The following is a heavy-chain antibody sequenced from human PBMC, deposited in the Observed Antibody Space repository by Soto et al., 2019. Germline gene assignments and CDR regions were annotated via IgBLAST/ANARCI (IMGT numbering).Heavy chain of an antibody. V-gene: IGHV1-3*01. D-gene: IGHD3-3*01. J-gene: IGHJ4*02. Sequence: ASVKVSCKASGYTFTSYAMHWVRQAPGQRLEWMGWINAGNGNTKYSQKFQGRVTITRDTSASTAYMELSSLRSEDTAVYYCARAGTGVEAGPTDYWGQGTLVTVSS. CDR1: GYTFTSYA. CDR3: ARAGTGVEAGPTDY. CDR2: INAGNGNT.